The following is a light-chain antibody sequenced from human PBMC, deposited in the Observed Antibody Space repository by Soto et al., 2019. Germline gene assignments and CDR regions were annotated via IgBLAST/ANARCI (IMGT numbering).Light chain of an antibody. V-gene: IGKV1-12*01. CDR1: QGISRW. CDR3: QQANSFPIT. CDR2: AAS. J-gene: IGKJ5*01. Sequence: DIQMTQSPSTMSASVGYIVTITCWASQGISRWLAWYQQKPGKAPKLLIYAASSLQSGVPSRFSGSVSGTDGTITISSLKKEDVSTYYSQQANSFPITFGQGTQLEIK.